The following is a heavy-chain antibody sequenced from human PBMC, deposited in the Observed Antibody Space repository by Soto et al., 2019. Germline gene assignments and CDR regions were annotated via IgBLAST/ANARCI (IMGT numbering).Heavy chain of an antibody. CDR2: ISAHNGNT. D-gene: IGHD4-17*01. J-gene: IGHJ4*02. CDR1: GYTFTSYG. V-gene: IGHV1-18*01. Sequence: QVHLVQSGAEVKKPGASVKVSCKASGYTFTSYGITWVRQAPGQGLEWMGWISAHNGNTDYAQKLQGRVIVTRDTSTSTAYMELRGLRSDDTAVYYCARVRYGEDWGQGALVTGSS. CDR3: ARVRYGED.